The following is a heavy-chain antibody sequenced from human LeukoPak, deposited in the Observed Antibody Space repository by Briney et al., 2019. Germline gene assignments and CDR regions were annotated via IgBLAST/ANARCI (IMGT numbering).Heavy chain of an antibody. D-gene: IGHD3-3*01. Sequence: SETLSLTCNVSGGSISSNTYFWGWIRRPPGKGLEWIGYIYYSGSTNYNPSLKSRVTISVDTSKNQFSLKLSSVTAADTAVYYCARGSEGSNFSFDPWGQGTLVTVSS. J-gene: IGHJ5*02. V-gene: IGHV4-61*05. CDR1: GGSISSNTYF. CDR3: ARGSEGSNFSFDP. CDR2: IYYSGST.